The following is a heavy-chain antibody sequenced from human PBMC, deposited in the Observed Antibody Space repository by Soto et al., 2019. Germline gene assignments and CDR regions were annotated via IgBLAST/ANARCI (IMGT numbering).Heavy chain of an antibody. CDR1: GGTFSTYA. CDR3: ASGIQLWLRRINNGYSG. D-gene: IGHD5-18*01. Sequence: QVQLVQSGAEVKKPESSVKVSCKAPGGTFSTYAISWVRQAPGQGLEWMGGIIPMFGTTNYAQRFQDRVTXTXYESTNTVYMELSGLRSEDTAVYFCASGIQLWLRRINNGYSGWGQGTLVTVSS. J-gene: IGHJ4*02. V-gene: IGHV1-69*05. CDR2: IIPMFGTT.